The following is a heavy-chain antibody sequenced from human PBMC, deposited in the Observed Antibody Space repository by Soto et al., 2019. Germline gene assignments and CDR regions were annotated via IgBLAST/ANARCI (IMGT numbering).Heavy chain of an antibody. D-gene: IGHD3-3*01. CDR2: IKSKTDGGTT. V-gene: IGHV3-15*07. CDR3: TTDSSIYYFWIGYYLPDYYYYYGMDV. J-gene: IGHJ6*02. CDR1: GFTFSNAW. Sequence: GGSLRLSCAASGFTFSNAWMNWVRQAPGKGLEWVGRIKSKTDGGTTDYAAPVKGRFTISRDDSKNTLYLQMNSLKTEDIAVYYCTTDSSIYYFWIGYYLPDYYYYYGMDVWGQGTTVTVSS.